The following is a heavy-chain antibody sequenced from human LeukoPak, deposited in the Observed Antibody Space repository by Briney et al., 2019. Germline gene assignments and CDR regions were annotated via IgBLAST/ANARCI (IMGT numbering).Heavy chain of an antibody. Sequence: GGSLRLSCAASGFTFSSYAMSWVRQAPGKGLESVSSISTGGGTTYYADSVKGRFTISRDNSKSTLYLQMNSLRAEDTAVYYCAKSLYDSSGYYFSDYWGQGTLVTVSS. CDR2: ISTGGGTT. CDR3: AKSLYDSSGYYFSDY. V-gene: IGHV3-23*01. CDR1: GFTFSSYA. D-gene: IGHD3-22*01. J-gene: IGHJ4*02.